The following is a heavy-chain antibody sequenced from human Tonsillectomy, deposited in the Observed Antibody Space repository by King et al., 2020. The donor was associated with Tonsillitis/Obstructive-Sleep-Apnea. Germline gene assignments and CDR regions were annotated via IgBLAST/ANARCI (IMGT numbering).Heavy chain of an antibody. CDR1: GGSISSYY. J-gene: IGHJ4*02. CDR3: ARSPLRFLEWLPTPVVYFDY. V-gene: IGHV4-59*01. Sequence: QLQESGPGLVKPSETLSLTCTVSGGSISSYYWSWIRQPPGKGLEWIGYIYYSGSTNYNPSLKGRVTISVDTSKNQFSLKLSSVTAADTAVYYCARSPLRFLEWLPTPVVYFDYWGQGTLVTVSS. D-gene: IGHD3-3*01. CDR2: IYYSGST.